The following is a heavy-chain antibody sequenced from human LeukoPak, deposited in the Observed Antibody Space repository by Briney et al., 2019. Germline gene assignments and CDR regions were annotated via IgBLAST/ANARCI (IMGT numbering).Heavy chain of an antibody. Sequence: SVKVSCKASRGTFSSHTVNWVRQAPGQGLEWMGGIIPIFGTAYYAQNFQGRVTITADESTNLVYMELSSLRSEDTAVYYCARDRGSAGEIDYWGQETLVTVSS. CDR1: RGTFSSHT. CDR2: IIPIFGTA. CDR3: ARDRGSAGEIDY. V-gene: IGHV1-69*13. J-gene: IGHJ4*02. D-gene: IGHD1-26*01.